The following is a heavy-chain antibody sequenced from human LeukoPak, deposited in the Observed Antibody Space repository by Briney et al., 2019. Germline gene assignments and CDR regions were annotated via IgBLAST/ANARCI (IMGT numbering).Heavy chain of an antibody. CDR2: ISSSSSYI. Sequence: GGSLRLSCAASGFTFSSYSMNWVRQAPGKGLEWVSSISSSSSYIYYADSVKGRFTISRDNAKNSLYLQMNSLRAEDTAVYYCARDRSAYDLGYFDYWGQRTLVTVSS. D-gene: IGHD3-22*01. CDR1: GFTFSSYS. CDR3: ARDRSAYDLGYFDY. J-gene: IGHJ4*02. V-gene: IGHV3-21*01.